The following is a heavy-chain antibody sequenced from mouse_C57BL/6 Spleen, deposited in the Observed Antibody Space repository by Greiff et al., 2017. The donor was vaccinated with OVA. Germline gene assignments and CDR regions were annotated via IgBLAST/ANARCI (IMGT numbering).Heavy chain of an antibody. V-gene: IGHV1-61*01. CDR2: IYPSDSET. J-gene: IGHJ2*01. Sequence: QVQLQQPGAELVRPGSSVKLSCKASGYTFTSYWMDWVKQRPGQGLEWIGNIYPSDSETHYNQKFKDKATLTVDKSSSTAYMQLGSLTSEDSAVYYCARFSYGSSYWGQGTTLTVSS. CDR3: ARFSYGSSY. D-gene: IGHD1-1*01. CDR1: GYTFTSYW.